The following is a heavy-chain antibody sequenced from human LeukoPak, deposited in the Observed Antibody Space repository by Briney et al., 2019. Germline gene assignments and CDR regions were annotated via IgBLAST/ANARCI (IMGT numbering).Heavy chain of an antibody. D-gene: IGHD3-10*01. Sequence: SQTLSLTCTVSGGSISSGGYHWSWIRQPPGKGLEWIGYIYHSGSTYYNPSLKSRFTISVDRPKNQFFLNVTSLTAADTAVYYCARSRQASGLFNSWGQGTLVVVSS. V-gene: IGHV4-30-2*01. CDR1: GGSISSGGYH. J-gene: IGHJ5*01. CDR2: IYHSGST. CDR3: ARSRQASGLFNS.